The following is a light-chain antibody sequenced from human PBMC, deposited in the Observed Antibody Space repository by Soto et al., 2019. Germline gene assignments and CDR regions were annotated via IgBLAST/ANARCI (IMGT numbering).Light chain of an antibody. Sequence: DIQMTQSPSSLSASVGDRVTITCRASQSINRYLNWYQQKPGTAPKLLISGASSLQSGVPSRFSGSGSGTDFTLTISSLQPEDFATYYCQQGSSTLTFGGGTK. J-gene: IGKJ4*01. CDR2: GAS. V-gene: IGKV1-39*01. CDR3: QQGSSTLT. CDR1: QSINRY.